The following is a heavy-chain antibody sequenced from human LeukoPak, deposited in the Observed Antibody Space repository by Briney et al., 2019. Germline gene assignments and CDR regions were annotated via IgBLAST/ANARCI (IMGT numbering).Heavy chain of an antibody. J-gene: IGHJ4*02. D-gene: IGHD1-7*01. Sequence: ASVKVSCKASGYTFTGYYMHWVRQAPGQGLEWMGWINPISGGTNYAHKFQGRVTMTRDTSISIAFMELSRLRSDDTAVYYCAREQPSNQLHDYWGQGTLVTVSS. V-gene: IGHV1-2*07. CDR2: INPISGGT. CDR1: GYTFTGYY. CDR3: AREQPSNQLHDY.